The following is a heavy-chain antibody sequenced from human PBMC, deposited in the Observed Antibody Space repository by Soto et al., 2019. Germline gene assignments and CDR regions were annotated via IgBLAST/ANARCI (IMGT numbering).Heavy chain of an antibody. CDR1: GFTFSSYG. D-gene: IGHD1-26*01. Sequence: PGGSLRLSCAASGFTFSSYGMHWVRQAPGKGLEWVAVIWYDGSNKYYADSVKGRFTISRDNSRNTLYLQMNSLRAEATAVYYCARDQSGSYLGDYYYYGMDVWGQGTTVTVSS. V-gene: IGHV3-33*01. CDR3: ARDQSGSYLGDYYYYGMDV. J-gene: IGHJ6*02. CDR2: IWYDGSNK.